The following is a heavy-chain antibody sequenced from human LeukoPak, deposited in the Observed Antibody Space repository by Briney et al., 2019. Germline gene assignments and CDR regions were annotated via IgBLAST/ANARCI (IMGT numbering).Heavy chain of an antibody. V-gene: IGHV3-48*01. D-gene: IGHD3-10*01. Sequence: GGSLRLSSAASGFTFSSYTMNWVRQAPGKGLEWISYISSGRSTIYYTDSVKGRFTISRDNAKNSLYLQMNSLRAEDTAVYYCAREVLYYSNSGSSPYFDCWGQGTLVTVPS. CDR1: GFTFSSYT. CDR3: AREVLYYSNSGSSPYFDC. CDR2: ISSGRSTI. J-gene: IGHJ4*02.